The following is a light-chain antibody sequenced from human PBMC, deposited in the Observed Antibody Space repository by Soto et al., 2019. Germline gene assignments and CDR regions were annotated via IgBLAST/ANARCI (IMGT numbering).Light chain of an antibody. Sequence: QSALTQPRSVSGSPGQSVTVSCTGTSSDVGAYNFVSWYQHHPGKAPKLMIYDVSKRPSGVPDRFSGSKSGNTASLTISGLQAEDEADYYCCSYAGSYTWVFGTGTKVTVI. V-gene: IGLV2-11*01. J-gene: IGLJ1*01. CDR3: CSYAGSYTWV. CDR2: DVS. CDR1: SSDVGAYNF.